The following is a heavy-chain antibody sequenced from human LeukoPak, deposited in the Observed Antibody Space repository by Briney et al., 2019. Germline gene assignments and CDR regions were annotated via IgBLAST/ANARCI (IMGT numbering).Heavy chain of an antibody. J-gene: IGHJ4*02. CDR2: FYYSGST. CDR3: SRKEGGVTDY. CDR1: GGSISSYY. Sequence: PSETLSLTCTVSGGSISSYYWSWIRQPPGKGLEWIGFFYYSGSTNYNPSLKSRVTISVDTSKNQFSLKLSSVTAADTAVYYCSRKEGGVTDYWGQGTLVTVSS. D-gene: IGHD3-16*01. V-gene: IGHV4-59*08.